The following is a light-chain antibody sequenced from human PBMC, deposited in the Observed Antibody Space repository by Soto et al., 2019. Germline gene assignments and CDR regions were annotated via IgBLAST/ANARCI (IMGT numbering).Light chain of an antibody. J-gene: IGLJ2*01. V-gene: IGLV2-14*01. CDR3: TSHTTTYTV. CDR2: GVY. Sequence: QSVLTQPASVSGSPGQSITITCIGVSSDVSAYDFVSWYQQHPGKAPKLIIYGVYNRPSEVSDRFSGSKSGNTASLSISGLQAEDEADYYCTSHTTTYTVFGGGTKVTVL. CDR1: SSDVSAYDF.